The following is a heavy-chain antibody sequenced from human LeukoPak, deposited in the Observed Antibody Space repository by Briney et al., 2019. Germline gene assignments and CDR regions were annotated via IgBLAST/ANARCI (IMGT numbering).Heavy chain of an antibody. CDR2: IRSKAYGGTT. CDR3: TRVLGGSSSPLTIDY. CDR1: GFTFGDYA. J-gene: IGHJ4*02. D-gene: IGHD6-13*01. V-gene: IGHV3-49*04. Sequence: AGGSLRLSCTASGFTFGDYAMSWVRQAPGKGLEWVGFIRSKAYGGTTEYAASVKGRFTISGDDSKSIAYLQMNSLKTEDTAVYYCTRVLGGSSSPLTIDYWGQGTLVTVSS.